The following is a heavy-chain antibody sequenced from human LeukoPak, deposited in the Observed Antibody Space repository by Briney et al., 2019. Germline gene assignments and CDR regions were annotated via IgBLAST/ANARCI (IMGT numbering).Heavy chain of an antibody. Sequence: NPGGSLRLSCEASGFTFSTYKMNWVRQAPGKGLEWVSFISSSSNYIYHADSVKGRFTISRDNSKNSLYLQMNSLRAEDTAVYYCARLGQGYYDYWGQGALVTVSS. CDR2: ISSSSNYI. V-gene: IGHV3-21*06. CDR1: GFTFSTYK. J-gene: IGHJ4*02. CDR3: ARLGQGYYDY.